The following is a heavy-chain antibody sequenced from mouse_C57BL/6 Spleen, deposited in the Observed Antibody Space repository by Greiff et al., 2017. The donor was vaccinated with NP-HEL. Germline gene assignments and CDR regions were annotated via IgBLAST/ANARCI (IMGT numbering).Heavy chain of an antibody. D-gene: IGHD2-4*01. CDR2: IHPNSGST. Sequence: QVQLQQPGAELVKPGASVKLSCKASVFTFTSYWMHWVKQRPGQGLEWIGMIHPNSGSTYYNEKFKSKATLTVDKSSSTAYMQLSSLTAEDSAVYDCAYDDVWYFDVWGTGTTVTVSS. CDR1: VFTFTSYW. CDR3: AYDDVWYFDV. J-gene: IGHJ1*03. V-gene: IGHV1-64*01.